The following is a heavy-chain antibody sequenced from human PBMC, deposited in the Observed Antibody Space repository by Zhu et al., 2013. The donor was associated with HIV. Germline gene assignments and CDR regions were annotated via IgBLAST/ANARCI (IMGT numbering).Heavy chain of an antibody. CDR2: IIPIFGTA. J-gene: IGHJ5*02. V-gene: IGHV1-69*06. CDR3: ARGKQWLVPTSSWFDP. D-gene: IGHD6-19*01. CDR1: GGTFSSYA. Sequence: QVQLVQSGAEVKKPGSSVKVSCKASGGTFSSYAISWVRQAPGQGLEWMGGIIPIFGTANYAQKFQGRVTITADKSTSTAYMELSSLRSEDTAVYYCARGKQWLVPTSSWFDPWGQGTLVTVSS.